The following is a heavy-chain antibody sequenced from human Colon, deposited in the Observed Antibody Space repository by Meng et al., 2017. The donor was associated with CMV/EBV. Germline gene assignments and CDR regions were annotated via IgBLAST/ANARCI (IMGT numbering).Heavy chain of an antibody. CDR1: TGPVG. J-gene: IGHJ5*02. D-gene: IGHD2-15*01. Sequence: TGPVGVGWNRRPPGKALEWLALIFWDDMKRYNSSLASRLTVTKDTSKNQVVLTMTNMDPVDTATYYCAHTSGRDCATPDCHIRYFDPWGQGTLVTVSS. CDR3: AHTSGRDCATPDCHIRYFDP. V-gene: IGHV2-5*02. CDR2: IFWDDMK.